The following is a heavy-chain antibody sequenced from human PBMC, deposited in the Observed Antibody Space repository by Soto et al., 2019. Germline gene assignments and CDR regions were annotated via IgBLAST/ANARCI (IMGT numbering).Heavy chain of an antibody. CDR2: IVPMFGTP. V-gene: IGHV1-69*01. J-gene: IGHJ6*02. D-gene: IGHD3-22*01. CDR1: GGTFANFI. CDR3: ARNGTYDSSLSQYSGMDV. Sequence: QVQLVQSGAELKEPGSSVRVSCKASGGTFANFIMNWVRQTPGQGLEWMGGIVPMFGTPTYAEKFKGRLASSAAGSTSTAYMELTSLRSEDTAVYYCARNGTYDSSLSQYSGMDVWGQGTTVTVS.